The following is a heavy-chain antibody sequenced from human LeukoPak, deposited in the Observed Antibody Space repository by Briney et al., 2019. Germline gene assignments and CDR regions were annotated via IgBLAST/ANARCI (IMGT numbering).Heavy chain of an antibody. J-gene: IGHJ4*02. D-gene: IGHD5-12*01. CDR3: ARIRSGYDFDY. CDR2: IYSGGST. V-gene: IGHV3-66*01. Sequence: GGSLRLSCAASGLTFSTYAMSWVRQAPGKGLEWVSVIYSGGSTYYADSVKGRFTISRDNSKNTLYLQMNSLRAEDTAVYYCARIRSGYDFDYWGQGTLVTVSS. CDR1: GLTFSTYA.